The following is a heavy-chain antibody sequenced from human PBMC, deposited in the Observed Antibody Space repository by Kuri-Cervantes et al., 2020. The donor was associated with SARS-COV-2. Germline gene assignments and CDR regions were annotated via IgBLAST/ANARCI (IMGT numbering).Heavy chain of an antibody. Sequence: GGPLRLSCAASGFTFSTYWMTWVRQAPGKGLEWVANIKQDGTDNFYVDPVKGRFTISRDSAGNSLFLQMTGLIDEDTAFYYCSRDGHAEGIVPAAGSFYDYHDMDVWGQGTTVTGSS. CDR1: GFTFSTYW. V-gene: IGHV3-7*01. CDR3: SRDGHAEGIVPAAGSFYDYHDMDV. D-gene: IGHD2-2*01. J-gene: IGHJ6*02. CDR2: IKQDGTDN.